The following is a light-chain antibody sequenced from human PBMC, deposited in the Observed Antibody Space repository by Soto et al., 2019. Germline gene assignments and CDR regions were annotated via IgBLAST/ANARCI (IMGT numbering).Light chain of an antibody. CDR2: EAS. Sequence: EIVLTQSPATLSLSPGERATLSCRASQSVSSYLAWYQQKPGQAPRLLIYEASNRATCIPASFSGSGSGTAVTLTISSLATEDSAVYYCQQRSILHTFGGGTKVEIK. CDR1: QSVSSY. V-gene: IGKV3-11*01. J-gene: IGKJ4*01. CDR3: QQRSILHT.